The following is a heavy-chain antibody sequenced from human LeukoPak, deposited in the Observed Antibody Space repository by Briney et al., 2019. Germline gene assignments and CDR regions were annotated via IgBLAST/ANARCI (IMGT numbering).Heavy chain of an antibody. J-gene: IGHJ4*02. CDR3: ARDRGDLGYCSSTSCYIDY. V-gene: IGHV1-69*13. CDR1: GGTFSSYA. D-gene: IGHD2-2*02. CDR2: IIPIFGTA. Sequence: ASVKVSCKASGGTFSSYAISWVRQAPGQGLEWMGGIIPIFGTADYAQKFQGRVTITADESTSTAYMELSSLRSDDTAVYYCARDRGDLGYCSSTSCYIDYWGQGTLVTVSS.